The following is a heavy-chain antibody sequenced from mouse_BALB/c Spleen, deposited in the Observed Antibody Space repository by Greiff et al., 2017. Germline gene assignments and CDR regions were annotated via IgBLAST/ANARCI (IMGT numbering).Heavy chain of an antibody. Sequence: VQLQQSGAELVRPGVSVKISCKGSGYTFTDYAMHWVKQSHAKSLEWIGVISTYYGDASYNQKFKGKATMTVDKSSSTAYMELARLTSEDSAIYYCARDWDEPYWGQGTLVTVSA. V-gene: IGHV1S137*01. CDR2: ISTYYGDA. CDR3: ARDWDEPY. CDR1: GYTFTDYA. D-gene: IGHD4-1*01. J-gene: IGHJ3*01.